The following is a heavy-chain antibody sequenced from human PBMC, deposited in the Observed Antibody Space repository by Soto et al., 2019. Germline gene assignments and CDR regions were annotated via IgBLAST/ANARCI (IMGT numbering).Heavy chain of an antibody. V-gene: IGHV5-51*01. CDR2: IYPGDSDT. Sequence: PGESLKISCKGSGYSFTSYWIGWVRQMPGKCLEWMGIIYPGDSDTRYSPSFQGRVNISADKSISTAYLQWNSLKASDTAMYYCARSSSSSNWFDPWGQGNLVTVSS. CDR1: GYSFTSYW. CDR3: ARSSSSSNWFDP. J-gene: IGHJ5*02. D-gene: IGHD6-6*01.